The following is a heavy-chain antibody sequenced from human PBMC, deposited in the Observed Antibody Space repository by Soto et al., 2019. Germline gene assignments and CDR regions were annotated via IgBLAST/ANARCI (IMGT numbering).Heavy chain of an antibody. CDR1: GGSISNYY. V-gene: IGHV4-59*01. CDR2: VHYSGRA. Sequence: SETLSLTCTVSGGSISNYYWIWIRQPPGRGLDWIGYVHYSGRATYNPSLKSRVSISADTSKNQFSLNMSSVTAADTAVYYCARISNDYGGNGAFDYWGQGTLVTVSS. CDR3: ARISNDYGGNGAFDY. J-gene: IGHJ4*02. D-gene: IGHD4-17*01.